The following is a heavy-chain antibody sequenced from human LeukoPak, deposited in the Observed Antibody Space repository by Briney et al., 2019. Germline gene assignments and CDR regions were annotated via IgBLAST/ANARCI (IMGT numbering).Heavy chain of an antibody. J-gene: IGHJ3*02. CDR1: GFTFSSYA. V-gene: IGHV3-30-3*01. CDR3: ARFFPPRPPSAVGAFDS. Sequence: PGGSLRLSCAASGFTFSSYAMHWVRQAPGKGLEWVAVISYDGSNKYYADSVKGRFTISRDNSKNTLYVQMNTLRDEDTAVYYCARFFPPRPPSAVGAFDSWGQGTMVTVSS. CDR2: ISYDGSNK.